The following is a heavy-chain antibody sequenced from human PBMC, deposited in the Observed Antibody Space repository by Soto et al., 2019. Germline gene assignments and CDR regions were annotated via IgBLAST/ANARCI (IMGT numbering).Heavy chain of an antibody. J-gene: IGHJ4*02. CDR3: VRGGSCTNGVCSVFDY. D-gene: IGHD2-8*01. CDR1: VGSFSSVGYY. V-gene: IGHV4-31*03. CDR2: ITYSGNT. Sequence: SLSLTCTVSVGSFSSVGYYWSWILQHPGKGLEWIGYITYSGNTYYNPSLESRVTMSADTSKNQFSLKLSSVTAADTAVYFCVRGGSCTNGVCSVFDYWGQGTLVTVSS.